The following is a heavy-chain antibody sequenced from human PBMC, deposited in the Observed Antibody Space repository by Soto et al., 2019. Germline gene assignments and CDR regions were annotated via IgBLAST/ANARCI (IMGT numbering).Heavy chain of an antibody. CDR1: GGSISSYY. D-gene: IGHD3-10*01. V-gene: IGHV4-59*08. Sequence: SETLSLTCTVSGGSISSYYWSLIRQPPGKGLEWIGYIYYSGSTNYNPSLKSRVTISVDTSKNQFSLKLSSVTAADTAVYYCARHSAQLLWFGELFQPHYFDYWGQGTLVTVSS. J-gene: IGHJ4*02. CDR3: ARHSAQLLWFGELFQPHYFDY. CDR2: IYYSGST.